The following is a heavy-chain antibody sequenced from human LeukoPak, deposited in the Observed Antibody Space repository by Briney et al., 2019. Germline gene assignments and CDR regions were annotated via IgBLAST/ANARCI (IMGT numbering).Heavy chain of an antibody. CDR3: AREGYCRSTSCFDP. D-gene: IGHD2-2*01. CDR1: GYTFTGYG. Sequence: ASVKVSCKASGYTFTGYGISWVRQAPGQGLEWMGWISAYNGNTNYAEKLQGRVTMTTDTSTSTAYMELRSLRSDDTAVYYCAREGYCRSTSCFDPWGQGTLVTVSS. V-gene: IGHV1-18*01. CDR2: ISAYNGNT. J-gene: IGHJ5*02.